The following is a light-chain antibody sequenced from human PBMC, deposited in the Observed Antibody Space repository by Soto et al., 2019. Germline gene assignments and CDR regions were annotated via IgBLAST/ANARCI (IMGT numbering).Light chain of an antibody. CDR1: QSVLYSSNNKNY. Sequence: DIVMTQSPDSLAVSLGERVTINCKSSQSVLYSSNNKNYLAWYQQKPGQPPKLLISWASTRESGVPDRFSGSGSGTHFTLTISSLQAGDVAVYYCQQYYSTPPYTFGQGTKLEIK. J-gene: IGKJ2*01. V-gene: IGKV4-1*01. CDR2: WAS. CDR3: QQYYSTPPYT.